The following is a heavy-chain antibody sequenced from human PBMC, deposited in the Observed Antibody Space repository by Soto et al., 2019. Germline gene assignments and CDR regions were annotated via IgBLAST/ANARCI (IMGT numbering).Heavy chain of an antibody. J-gene: IGHJ4*02. V-gene: IGHV4-31*03. CDR1: GGPISSGGYY. CDR3: ARGYDFWSGFDY. D-gene: IGHD3-3*01. Sequence: PSETLSLTCTVSGGPISSGGYYWNWIRQLPGKGLEWIGYIYYSGSTYYNPSLKSRATISLDLSKNQFFLNLSSVTAADTAVYYCARGYDFWSGFDYWGQGTLVTVSS. CDR2: IYYSGST.